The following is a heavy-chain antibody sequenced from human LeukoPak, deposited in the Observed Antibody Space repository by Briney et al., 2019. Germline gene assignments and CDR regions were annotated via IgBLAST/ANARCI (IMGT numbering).Heavy chain of an antibody. V-gene: IGHV3-21*04. J-gene: IGHJ4*02. D-gene: IGHD1-26*01. CDR3: AREDTSGTYSIPHLDY. CDR2: ISTISSYI. CDR1: GFTFSNYS. Sequence: GGSLRLSCAASGFTFSNYSMNWVRQAPGKGLEWVSCISTISSYIYYADSVNGRFTISRDNAQNILYLQMNSLRAEDTALYYCAREDTSGTYSIPHLDYWGQGTLVTVSS.